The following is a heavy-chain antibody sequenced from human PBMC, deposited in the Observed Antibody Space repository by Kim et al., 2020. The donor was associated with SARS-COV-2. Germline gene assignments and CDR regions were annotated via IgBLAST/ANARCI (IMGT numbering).Heavy chain of an antibody. Sequence: GGSLRLSCAASGFTFSSYGMHWVRQAPGKGLEWVAVIWYDGSNKYYADSVKGRFTISRDNSKNTLYLQMNSLRAEDTAVYYCARGPLAAAGSLDYWGRGTLVTVSS. CDR2: IWYDGSNK. CDR3: ARGPLAAAGSLDY. V-gene: IGHV3-33*01. CDR1: GFTFSSYG. D-gene: IGHD6-13*01. J-gene: IGHJ4*02.